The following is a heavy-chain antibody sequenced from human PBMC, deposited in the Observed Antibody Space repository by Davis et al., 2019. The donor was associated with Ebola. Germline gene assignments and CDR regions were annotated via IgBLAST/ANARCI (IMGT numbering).Heavy chain of an antibody. V-gene: IGHV1-69*04. CDR1: GGTFSRFT. CDR2: TISGVYIS. Sequence: SVKVSCKTSGGTFSRFTISWVRQSPGHGLEWKGRTISGVYISNNLHKLQGRVTITADTFTNTAYMELSNLKSEDTTVYFCARDGTRFYQDSSSYYYDGPYDSWGQGTRVTVSP. J-gene: IGHJ4*02. D-gene: IGHD3-22*01. CDR3: ARDGTRFYQDSSSYYYDGPYDS.